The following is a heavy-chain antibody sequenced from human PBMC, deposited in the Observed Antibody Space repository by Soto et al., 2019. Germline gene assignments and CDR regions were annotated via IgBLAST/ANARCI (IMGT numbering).Heavy chain of an antibody. V-gene: IGHV4-31*03. CDR1: GGSISSGGYY. Sequence: PSETLSLTCTVSGGSISSGGYYWSWIRQHPGKGLEWIGYIYYSGSTYYNPSLKSRVTISVDTSKNQFSLKLSSVTAADTAVYYCARGGYEILAGYGAPAPHDPWGQGTLVTVSS. CDR3: ARGGYEILAGYGAPAPHDP. CDR2: IYYSGST. D-gene: IGHD3-9*01. J-gene: IGHJ5*02.